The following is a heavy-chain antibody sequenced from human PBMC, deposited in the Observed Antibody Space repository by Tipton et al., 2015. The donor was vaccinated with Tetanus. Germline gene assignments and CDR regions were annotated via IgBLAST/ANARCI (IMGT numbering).Heavy chain of an antibody. D-gene: IGHD1-14*01. V-gene: IGHV1-69*01. CDR3: ARDSRPGTKTYNWFDP. CDR2: IIPIFGTA. J-gene: IGHJ5*02. Sequence: QSGPEVKKPGSSVKVSCKASGGTFSSYAISWVRQAPGQGLEWMGGIIPIFGTANYAQKFQGRVTTTADESTSTAYMELSSLRSEDTAVYYCARDSRPGTKTYNWFDPWGQGTLVTVSS. CDR1: GGTFSSYA.